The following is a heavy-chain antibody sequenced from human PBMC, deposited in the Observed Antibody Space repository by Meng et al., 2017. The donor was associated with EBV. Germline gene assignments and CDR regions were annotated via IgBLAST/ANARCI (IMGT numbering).Heavy chain of an antibody. J-gene: IGHJ4*02. V-gene: IGHV1-69*01. CDR2: PIPMVGAP. D-gene: IGHD3-10*01. CDR1: GGTFRSDA. CDR3: ASESGRGFTPDY. Sequence: QGQLLQSGAEVKKPGSSVKVSCRTSGGTFRSDAVSWVRQAPGQGLEWMGGPIPMVGAPHYAQKFQGRVTIIADESTSTHSMELNSLRSEDTAMYYCASESGRGFTPDYWGQGTLVTVSS.